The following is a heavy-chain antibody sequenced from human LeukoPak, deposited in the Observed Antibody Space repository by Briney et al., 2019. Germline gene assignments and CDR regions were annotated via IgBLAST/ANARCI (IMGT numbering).Heavy chain of an antibody. Sequence: SETLSLTCTVSGASISSYYWSWVRQPPGKGVEYIGYIYYSGSTNYNPSLKSRVTISVDTSKNHFSLQLSSVTAADTAVYYCARTTEAHSWRTRYYDYYMDVWGKGTTVTVSS. V-gene: IGHV4-59*01. CDR3: ARTTEAHSWRTRYYDYYMDV. CDR2: IYYSGST. D-gene: IGHD6-13*01. CDR1: GASISSYY. J-gene: IGHJ6*03.